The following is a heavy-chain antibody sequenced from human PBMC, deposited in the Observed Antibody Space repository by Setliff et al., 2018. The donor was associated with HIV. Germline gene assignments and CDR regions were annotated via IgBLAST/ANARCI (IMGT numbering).Heavy chain of an antibody. CDR3: AKGRYSSGANYYYYYMDV. V-gene: IGHV3-30*07. D-gene: IGHD6-19*01. J-gene: IGHJ6*03. CDR2: MSGDANSQ. Sequence: LRLSCAASGFIFSTFPMHWVRQAPGKGLEWVAVMSGDANSQYYADSVRGRFTISRDNSKNTLYLQMNSLRAEDTAVYYCAKGRYSSGANYYYYYMDVWGKGTTVTVSS. CDR1: GFIFSTFP.